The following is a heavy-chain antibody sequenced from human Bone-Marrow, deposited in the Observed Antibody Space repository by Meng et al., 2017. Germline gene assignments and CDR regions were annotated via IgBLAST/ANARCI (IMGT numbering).Heavy chain of an antibody. CDR3: ARDCSGGSCYYGNDAFDI. CDR1: GGTFSSYA. D-gene: IGHD2-15*01. Sequence: SVKVSCKASGGTFSSYAISWVRQAPGQGVEWMGGRIPIFGTAIYAQKFQGRVTITADESTSTAYMELSSLRSEDTAVYYCARDCSGGSCYYGNDAFDIWGQGTMVTVSS. V-gene: IGHV1-69*13. CDR2: RIPIFGTA. J-gene: IGHJ3*02.